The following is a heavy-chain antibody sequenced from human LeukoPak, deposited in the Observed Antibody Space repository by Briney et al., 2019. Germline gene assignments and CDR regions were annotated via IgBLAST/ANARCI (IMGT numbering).Heavy chain of an antibody. V-gene: IGHV4-59*01. Sequence: SETLSLTCTVSGGSISSYYWSWIRQPPGKGLEWIGYIYYSGSTNYNPSLKSRVTISVDTSKNQFSLKLSSVTAADTAVYYCARYIAAADMDAFDIWGQGTVVTVSS. CDR3: ARYIAAADMDAFDI. J-gene: IGHJ3*02. CDR1: GGSISSYY. CDR2: IYYSGST. D-gene: IGHD6-13*01.